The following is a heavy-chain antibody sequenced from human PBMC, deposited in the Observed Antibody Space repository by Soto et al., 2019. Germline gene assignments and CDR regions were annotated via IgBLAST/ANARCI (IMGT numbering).Heavy chain of an antibody. CDR1: GFTVSSSY. D-gene: IGHD5-18*01. CDR2: ISGSGRST. Sequence: PGGSLRLSCAASGFTVSSSYMSWVRQAPGNGLEWVSAISGSGRSTYYADSVKGRFTITRDNSKNTLYLYMNSLRAEDTAVHYCAKERTGHSYGHDTFDYWGQGTLVTVSS. CDR3: AKERTGHSYGHDTFDY. J-gene: IGHJ4*02. V-gene: IGHV3-23*01.